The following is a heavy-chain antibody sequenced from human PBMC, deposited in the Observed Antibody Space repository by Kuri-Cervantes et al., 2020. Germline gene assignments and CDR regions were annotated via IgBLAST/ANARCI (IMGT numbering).Heavy chain of an antibody. D-gene: IGHD6-13*01. Sequence: GSLLKISCAASGFTFSSYAMHWVRQAPGKGLEWVAVISYDGSNKYYADSVKGRFTISRDNSKNTLYLQMNSLRAEDTAVYYCARARSSSSWYYYYGMDVWGQGTTVTVSS. CDR2: ISYDGSNK. CDR1: GFTFSSYA. CDR3: ARARSSSSWYYYYGMDV. V-gene: IGHV3-30-3*01. J-gene: IGHJ6*02.